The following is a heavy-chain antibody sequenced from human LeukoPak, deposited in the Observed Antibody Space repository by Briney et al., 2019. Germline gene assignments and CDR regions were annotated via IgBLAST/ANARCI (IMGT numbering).Heavy chain of an antibody. CDR2: IIPIFGTA. CDR3: ARDNNYYDSSGYYYPEYCQH. CDR1: GGTFSSYA. Sequence: SVKVSCKASGGTFSSYAISWVRQAPGQGLEWMGGIIPIFGTANYAQKFQGRVTITADESTSTAYMELSSLRSEDTAVYYCARDNNYYDSSGYYYPEYCQHWGQGTLVTVSS. D-gene: IGHD3-22*01. J-gene: IGHJ1*01. V-gene: IGHV1-69*13.